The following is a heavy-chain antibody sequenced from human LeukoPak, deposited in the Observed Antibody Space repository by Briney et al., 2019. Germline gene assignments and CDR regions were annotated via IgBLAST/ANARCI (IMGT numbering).Heavy chain of an antibody. D-gene: IGHD6-13*01. V-gene: IGHV3-21*01. CDR3: AKERYSSSSLFAVTPFDY. CDR1: GFTFSSYS. J-gene: IGHJ4*02. Sequence: GGSLRLSCAASGFTFSSYSMNWVRQAPGKGLEWVSSISSSSSYIYYADSVKGRFTISRDNAKNSLYLQMNSLRAEDTAVYYCAKERYSSSSLFAVTPFDYWGQGTRITVSS. CDR2: ISSSSSYI.